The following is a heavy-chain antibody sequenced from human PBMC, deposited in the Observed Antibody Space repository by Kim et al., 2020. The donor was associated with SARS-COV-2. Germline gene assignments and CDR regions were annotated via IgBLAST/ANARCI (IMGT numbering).Heavy chain of an antibody. CDR3: AKDRSPAAILGDNWFDP. V-gene: IGHV3-9*01. J-gene: IGHJ5*02. Sequence: GGSLRLSCAASGFTFDDYAMHWVRQAPGKGLEWVSGISWNSGSIGYADSVKGRFTISRDNAKNSLYLQMNSLRAEDTALYYCAKDRSPAAILGDNWFDPWGQGTLVTVSS. CDR1: GFTFDDYA. CDR2: ISWNSGSI. D-gene: IGHD2-2*02.